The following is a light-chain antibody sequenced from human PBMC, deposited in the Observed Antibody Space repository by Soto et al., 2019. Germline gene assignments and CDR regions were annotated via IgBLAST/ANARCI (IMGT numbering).Light chain of an antibody. CDR2: GAS. V-gene: IGKV3-20*01. CDR3: QQYGSSPGT. J-gene: IGKJ1*01. Sequence: EIVLTQSPGTLSSSPGERATLSCRASQTVTSNYLAWYQQKPGQAPRLLFFGASIRATGLPDRFSGGGSGTDFTLTISRLEPEDFDVYYCQQYGSSPGTLGQGTKVDIK. CDR1: QTVTSNY.